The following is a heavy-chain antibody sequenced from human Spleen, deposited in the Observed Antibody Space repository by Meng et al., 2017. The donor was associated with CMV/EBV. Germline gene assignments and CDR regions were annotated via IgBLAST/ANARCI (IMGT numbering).Heavy chain of an antibody. Sequence: CSTSGVNFMSYSMNWFRQGAGRGLEWVSFISSTSRYIFYADSVKGRFAITRDNAKNSVYLQMNSLRAEDTAVDYCAGAFRGGYYTNDYWGQGTLVTVSS. D-gene: IGHD3-3*01. J-gene: IGHJ4*02. CDR3: AGAFRGGYYTNDY. CDR1: GVNFMSYS. CDR2: ISSTSRYI. V-gene: IGHV3-21*01.